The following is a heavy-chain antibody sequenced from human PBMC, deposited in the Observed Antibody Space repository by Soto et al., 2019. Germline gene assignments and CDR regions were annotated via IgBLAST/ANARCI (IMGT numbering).Heavy chain of an antibody. CDR2: IYYSGST. J-gene: IGHJ3*02. V-gene: IGHV4-31*03. Sequence: SETLSLTCTVSGGSISSGGYYWSWIRQHPGKGLEWIGHIYYSGSTYYNPSLKSRVTISVDTSKNQFSLKLSSVTAADTAVYYCARGAPKYYYDSSAQGAFDIWGQGTMVTVSS. D-gene: IGHD3-22*01. CDR1: GGSISSGGYY. CDR3: ARGAPKYYYDSSAQGAFDI.